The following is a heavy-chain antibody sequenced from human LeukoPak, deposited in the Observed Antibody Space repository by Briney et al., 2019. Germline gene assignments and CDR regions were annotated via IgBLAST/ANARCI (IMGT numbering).Heavy chain of an antibody. V-gene: IGHV1-2*02. CDR1: GYTFTGYY. D-gene: IGHD3-3*01. CDR3: ARPYYDFWSGYSADAFDI. J-gene: IGHJ3*02. Sequence: GASVKVSCKASGYTFTGYYMHWVRQAPGQGLEWMGWINPNSGGTNYAQKFQGRVTMTRDTSISTAYMELSSLRSEDTAVYYCARPYYDFWSGYSADAFDIWGQGTMVTVSS. CDR2: INPNSGGT.